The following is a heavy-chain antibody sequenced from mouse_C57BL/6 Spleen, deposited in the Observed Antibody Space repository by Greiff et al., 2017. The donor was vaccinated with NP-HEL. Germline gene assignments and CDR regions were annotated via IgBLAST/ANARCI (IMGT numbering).Heavy chain of an antibody. D-gene: IGHD2-4*01. Sequence: VQLQQSGPELVKPGASVKISCKASGYAFSSSWMNWVKQRPGKGLEWIGRIYPGDGDTNYNGKFKGKATLTADKSSSTAYMQLSSLTSEDSAVYFCARGKDDYFYYAMDYWGQRTSVTVSS. CDR1: GYAFSSSW. CDR2: IYPGDGDT. V-gene: IGHV1-82*01. CDR3: ARGKDDYFYYAMDY. J-gene: IGHJ4*01.